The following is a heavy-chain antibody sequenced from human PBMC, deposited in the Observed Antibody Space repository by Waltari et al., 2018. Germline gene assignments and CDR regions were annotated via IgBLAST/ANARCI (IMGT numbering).Heavy chain of an antibody. J-gene: IGHJ4*02. CDR2: IYYSGST. D-gene: IGHD3-3*01. CDR1: GGSISSSSYY. V-gene: IGHV4-39*07. Sequence: QLQLQESGPGLVKPSETLSLTCTVSGGSISSSSYYWGWIRQPPGKGLEWIGSIYYSGSTYYNPSRKSRVTISVDTSKNQFSLKLSSVTAADTAVYYCARDPYYDFWSGVDYWGQGTLVTVSS. CDR3: ARDPYYDFWSGVDY.